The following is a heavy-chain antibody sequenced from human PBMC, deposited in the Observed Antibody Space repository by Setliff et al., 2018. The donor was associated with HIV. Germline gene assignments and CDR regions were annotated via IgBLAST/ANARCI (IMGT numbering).Heavy chain of an antibody. CDR2: VNRRGNS. D-gene: IGHD1-26*01. J-gene: IGHJ4*02. CDR1: GGYLSEYY. Sequence: SETLSLTCAVYGGYLSEYYWSWIRQAPGKGLEWIGEVNRRGNSNYNPALKSRITVSVDTSKKQFYLKLKPVSAADTGIYYCAREGIVGAAAFDYWGQGTQVTVSS. CDR3: AREGIVGAAAFDY. V-gene: IGHV4-34*10.